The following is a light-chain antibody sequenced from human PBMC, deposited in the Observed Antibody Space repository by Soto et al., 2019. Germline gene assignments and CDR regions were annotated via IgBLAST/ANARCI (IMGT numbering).Light chain of an antibody. Sequence: DIQMTQSPSSLSASVGDRVTITCRASQGIITYLNWYQQKPGKAPKLLISDASKLEIGVPSRFSGGGSGTDFTFTISSLQPEDIATYYCQQFDNLRFTFGPGTKVDI. CDR2: DAS. CDR3: QQFDNLRFT. CDR1: QGIITY. V-gene: IGKV1-33*01. J-gene: IGKJ3*01.